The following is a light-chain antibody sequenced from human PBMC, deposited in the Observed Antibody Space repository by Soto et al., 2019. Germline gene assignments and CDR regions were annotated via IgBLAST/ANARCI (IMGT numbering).Light chain of an antibody. J-gene: IGLJ1*01. CDR2: EVT. Sequence: QSALTQPASVSGSPGQSITISCTGTSSDVGGYNYVSWYQHHPGKAPKLITYEVTNRPSGVSNRFSGSKSGNTASLTISGLQAEDEADYYCISYTSGTSPYVFGTGTKLTVL. CDR1: SSDVGGYNY. CDR3: ISYTSGTSPYV. V-gene: IGLV2-14*01.